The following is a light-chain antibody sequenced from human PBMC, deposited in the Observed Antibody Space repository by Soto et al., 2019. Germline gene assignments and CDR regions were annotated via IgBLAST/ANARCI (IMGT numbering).Light chain of an antibody. CDR3: QQYGSSSWT. V-gene: IGKV3-20*01. Sequence: EIVLTQSPGTLSLSPGERATLSCRASQSVSSSYLAWYQQKPGQAPRLRIYGGSSRDTGIPDRFSGSGSGTDFTLTISRLEPEDFAGYYCQQYGSSSWTFGQGTKVEIK. CDR2: GGS. CDR1: QSVSSSY. J-gene: IGKJ1*01.